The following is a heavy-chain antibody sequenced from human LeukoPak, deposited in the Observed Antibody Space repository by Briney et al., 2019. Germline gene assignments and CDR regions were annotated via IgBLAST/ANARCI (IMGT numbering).Heavy chain of an antibody. J-gene: IGHJ4*02. CDR1: GGTFSSYA. V-gene: IGHV1-69*05. Sequence: SVKVSCKASGGTFSSYAISWVRQAPGEGLEWMGGIIPIFGTANYAQKFQGRVTITTDESTSTAYMELSSLRSGDTAVYYCSAMRGRRIAVDKYYFDYCGQGNLVTVSS. CDR2: IIPIFGTA. CDR3: SAMRGRRIAVDKYYFDY. D-gene: IGHD6-19*01.